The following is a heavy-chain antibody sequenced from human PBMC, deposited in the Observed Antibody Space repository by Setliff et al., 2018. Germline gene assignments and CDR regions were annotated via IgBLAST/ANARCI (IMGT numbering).Heavy chain of an antibody. CDR3: ARLALTGYDSSGYYYALEYYYYMDV. Sequence: ASVKVSCKASADTFTGYYVHWVRQAPGQGLEWMGWINPNNGDTKSAQKFQGRLTMTRDTSISTAYMELSSLRSDDTAVYYCARLALTGYDSSGYYYALEYYYYMDVWGKGTTVTVSS. D-gene: IGHD3-22*01. J-gene: IGHJ6*03. V-gene: IGHV1-2*02. CDR2: INPNNGDT. CDR1: ADTFTGYY.